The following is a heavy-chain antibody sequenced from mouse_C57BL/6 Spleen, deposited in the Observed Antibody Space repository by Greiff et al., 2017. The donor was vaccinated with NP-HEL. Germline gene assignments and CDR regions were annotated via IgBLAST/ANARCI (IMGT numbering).Heavy chain of an antibody. Sequence: VQLQQSGPELVKPGASVKISCKASGYTFTDYYMNWVKQSHGKSLEWIGDINPNNGGTSYNQKFKGKATLTVDKSSSTAYMELRSLTSEDSAVYYCAKTAQEDYAMDYWGQGTSVTVSS. J-gene: IGHJ4*01. V-gene: IGHV1-26*01. CDR1: GYTFTDYY. CDR2: INPNNGGT. CDR3: AKTAQEDYAMDY. D-gene: IGHD3-2*02.